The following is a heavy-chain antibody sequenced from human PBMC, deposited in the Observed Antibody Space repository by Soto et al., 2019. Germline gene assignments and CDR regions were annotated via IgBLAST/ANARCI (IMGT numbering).Heavy chain of an antibody. V-gene: IGHV1-18*01. J-gene: IGHJ3*02. Sequence: ASVKVSCKSSGYTFTSYGISWVRQAPGQGLEWMGWISAYNGNTNYAQKLQGRVTMTTDTSTSTAYMELRSLRSDDTAVYYCARLRGYQLLSAFDIWGQGTMVTVSS. D-gene: IGHD2-2*01. CDR3: ARLRGYQLLSAFDI. CDR1: GYTFTSYG. CDR2: ISAYNGNT.